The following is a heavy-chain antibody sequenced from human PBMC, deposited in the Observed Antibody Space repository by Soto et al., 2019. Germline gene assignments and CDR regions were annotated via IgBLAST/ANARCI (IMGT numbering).Heavy chain of an antibody. Sequence: EASVKVSCKASGGTFSSYTISWVRQAPGQGLEWMGRIIPILGIANYAQKFQGRVTITADKSTSTAYMELSSLRADDTAVYYCARSMKTGKNFDYWGQGTLVTVSS. CDR1: GGTFSSYT. D-gene: IGHD7-27*01. CDR2: IIPILGIA. J-gene: IGHJ4*02. CDR3: ARSMKTGKNFDY. V-gene: IGHV1-69*02.